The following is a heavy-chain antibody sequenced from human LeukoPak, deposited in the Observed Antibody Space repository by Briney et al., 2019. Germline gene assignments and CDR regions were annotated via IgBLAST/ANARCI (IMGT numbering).Heavy chain of an antibody. J-gene: IGHJ3*02. CDR2: ISYDGSNK. CDR3: ARGDTYYYDSSGYDDAFDI. Sequence: PGRSLRLSCAASGFTFSSYAMHWVRQAPGKGLEWVAVISYDGSNKYYADSVKGRFTISRDNSKNTLYLQMNSLRAEDTAAYYCARGDTYYYDSSGYDDAFDIWGQGTMVTVSS. CDR1: GFTFSSYA. V-gene: IGHV3-30*04. D-gene: IGHD3-22*01.